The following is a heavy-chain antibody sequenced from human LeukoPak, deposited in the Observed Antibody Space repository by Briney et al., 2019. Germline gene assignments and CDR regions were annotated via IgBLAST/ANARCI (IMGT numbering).Heavy chain of an antibody. Sequence: SVKVSCKASGGTFSSYAISWVRQAPGQGLEWMGGIIPIFGTANYAQKFQGRVTITTDESTSTAYMELSSLRSEDTAVYYCARAASIKGPNSSSLSLNNNYYYYMDVWGKGTTVTVSS. CDR1: GGTFSSYA. D-gene: IGHD6-6*01. CDR3: ARAASIKGPNSSSLSLNNNYYYYMDV. CDR2: IIPIFGTA. V-gene: IGHV1-69*05. J-gene: IGHJ6*03.